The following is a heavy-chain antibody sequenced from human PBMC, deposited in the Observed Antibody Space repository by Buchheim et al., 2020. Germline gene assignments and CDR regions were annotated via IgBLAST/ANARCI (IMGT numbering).Heavy chain of an antibody. CDR2: ISYDGSNK. J-gene: IGHJ6*02. CDR3: AREYGRFKVGSYYYYYYGMDV. Sequence: QVQLVESGGGVVQPGRSLRLSCAASGFTFSSYAMHWVRQAPGKGLEWVAVISYDGSNKYYADSVKGRFTISRDNSKNTLYLQMNSLRAEDTAVYYCAREYGRFKVGSYYYYYYGMDVWGQGTT. CDR1: GFTFSSYA. V-gene: IGHV3-30*04. D-gene: IGHD4-17*01.